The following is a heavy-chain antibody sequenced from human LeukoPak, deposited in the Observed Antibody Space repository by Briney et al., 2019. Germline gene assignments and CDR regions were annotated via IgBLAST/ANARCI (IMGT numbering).Heavy chain of an antibody. CDR1: GFTVSSNY. CDR2: IYSGGST. Sequence: GGSLRLSCAASGFTVSSNYMSWVRQAPGKGLEWVSVIYSGGSTYYADFVKGRFTISRDNSKNTLYLQMNSLRAEDTAVYYCARGYAVAGLVYYFDYWGQGTLVTVSS. CDR3: ARGYAVAGLVYYFDY. J-gene: IGHJ4*02. D-gene: IGHD6-19*01. V-gene: IGHV3-53*01.